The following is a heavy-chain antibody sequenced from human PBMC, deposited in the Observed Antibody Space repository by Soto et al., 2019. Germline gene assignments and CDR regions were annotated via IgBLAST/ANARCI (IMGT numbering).Heavy chain of an antibody. CDR1: GYTFTIHA. D-gene: IGHD7-27*01. Sequence: QVPLVQSGAEVKWPGASVKVSCKASGYTFTIHAIHWVRQAPGQSLEWMGWFNTGNGNTKYSQKFQGRFTITTDTSASTAYMELSSLRSEDTAVYYCARRWGRNFDYWGQGTLVTVSS. CDR2: FNTGNGNT. J-gene: IGHJ4*02. CDR3: ARRWGRNFDY. V-gene: IGHV1-3*04.